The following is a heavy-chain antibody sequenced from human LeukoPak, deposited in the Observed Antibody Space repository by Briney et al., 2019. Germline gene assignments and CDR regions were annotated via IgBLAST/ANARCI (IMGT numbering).Heavy chain of an antibody. D-gene: IGHD6-19*01. Sequence: PSQTLSLTCTVSGGSISSGSYHWRWIRQPAGKGLEWIGRIYTSGSTNYNPSLKSRVTISVDTSKNQFSLKLSSVTAADTAVYYCARGSSGWYGLLDYWGQGTLVTVSS. CDR3: ARGSSGWYGLLDY. CDR2: IYTSGST. CDR1: GGSISSGSYH. V-gene: IGHV4-61*02. J-gene: IGHJ4*02.